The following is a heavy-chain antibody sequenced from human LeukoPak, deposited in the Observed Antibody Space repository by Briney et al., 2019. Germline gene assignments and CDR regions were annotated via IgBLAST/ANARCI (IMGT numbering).Heavy chain of an antibody. CDR3: ASKGWEWLNWFDP. CDR1: GGSFSGYY. D-gene: IGHD5-12*01. Sequence: PSETLSLTCAVYGGSFSGYYWSWIRQPPGKGLEWIGEINHSGSTIYNPSLKSRVTISVDTSKNEFSLKLGSVTAADTAVYYCASKGWEWLNWFDPWGQGTLVIVSS. CDR2: INHSGST. V-gene: IGHV4-34*01. J-gene: IGHJ5*02.